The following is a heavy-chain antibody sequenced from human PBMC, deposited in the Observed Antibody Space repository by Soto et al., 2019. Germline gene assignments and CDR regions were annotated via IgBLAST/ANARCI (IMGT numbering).Heavy chain of an antibody. Sequence: SVKVSCKASGGTFSSYAISWVRQAPGQGLEWMGGIIPIFVTAHYAQKFQGRVTITADESTSTAYMELSSLRSEDTAVYYSARPHPPPFGVVNPRSYCYYYYGMDVWGHGTTVTFSS. V-gene: IGHV1-69*13. CDR2: IIPIFVTA. D-gene: IGHD3-3*01. CDR1: GGTFSSYA. J-gene: IGHJ6*01. CDR3: ARPHPPPFGVVNPRSYCYYYYGMDV.